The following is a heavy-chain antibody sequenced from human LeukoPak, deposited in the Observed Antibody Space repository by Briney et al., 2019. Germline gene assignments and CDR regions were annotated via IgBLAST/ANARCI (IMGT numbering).Heavy chain of an antibody. Sequence: SETLSLTCAVSGDSISTNHWWSWVRQPPGKGLEWIGEVYHSGSTNYNPSLKSRVTISVDKSKNLFSLKLTSVTAADTAVYYCAREGSSGYYGGGFYYWGQGTLVTVSS. J-gene: IGHJ4*02. CDR1: GDSISTNHW. CDR2: VYHSGST. V-gene: IGHV4-4*02. D-gene: IGHD3-22*01. CDR3: AREGSSGYYGGGFYY.